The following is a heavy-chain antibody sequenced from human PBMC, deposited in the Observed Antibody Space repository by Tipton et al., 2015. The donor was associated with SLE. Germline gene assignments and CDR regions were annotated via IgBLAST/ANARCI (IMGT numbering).Heavy chain of an antibody. V-gene: IGHV4-34*01. CDR2: MDHSGIT. D-gene: IGHD3-22*01. CDR3: ARPGNYFDSSGHHDAFDV. CDR1: GGSFSGYY. J-gene: IGHJ3*01. Sequence: TLSLTCAVYGGSFSGYYWSWIRQPPGKGLEWIGEMDHSGITNYNPSLKSRVTISFDTSKNQLSLKLSSVTAADTAVYYCARPGNYFDSSGHHDAFDVWGQGTMVTVSS.